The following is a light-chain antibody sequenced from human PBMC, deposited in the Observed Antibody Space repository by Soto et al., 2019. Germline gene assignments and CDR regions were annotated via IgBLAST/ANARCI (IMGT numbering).Light chain of an antibody. CDR3: LQYHYWWT. J-gene: IGKJ1*01. CDR1: QSVSSY. Sequence: EIVMTQSPATLSVSPCERSSLSCRAVQSVSSYLAWYQQKPGQAPRLLIYDASNRATGVSARFSGSGSGTEFTLTISSLQSEDFAVYYCLQYHYWWTFGQGTKVDNK. V-gene: IGKV3-15*01. CDR2: DAS.